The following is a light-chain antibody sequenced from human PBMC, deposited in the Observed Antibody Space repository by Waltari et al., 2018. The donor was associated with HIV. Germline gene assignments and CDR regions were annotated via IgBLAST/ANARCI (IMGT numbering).Light chain of an antibody. V-gene: IGLV1-44*01. J-gene: IGLJ2*01. CDR2: SNN. Sequence: QSVLTQSPSASGTPGQRVIISCSGSSSNIGSNSVNWYQQLPGTAPKLLIYSNNERPSGVPDRFSGSKSGTSASLAISGLQSEDEADYHCAAWDDSLNGPVFGGGNKLTVL. CDR3: AAWDDSLNGPV. CDR1: SSNIGSNS.